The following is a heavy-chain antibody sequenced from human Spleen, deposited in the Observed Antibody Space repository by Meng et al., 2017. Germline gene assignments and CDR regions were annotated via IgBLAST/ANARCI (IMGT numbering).Heavy chain of an antibody. Sequence: ASVKVSCKASGGTFSSYAISWVRQAPGQGLEWMGWISAYNGNTNYAQKLQGRVTMTTDTSTSTAYMELRSLRSDDTAVYYCAVLSLPYYDYVWGSYRYGDYYYYGMDVWGQGTTVTVSS. V-gene: IGHV1-18*01. CDR1: GGTFSSYA. CDR3: AVLSLPYYDYVWGSYRYGDYYYYGMDV. D-gene: IGHD3-16*02. J-gene: IGHJ6*02. CDR2: ISAYNGNT.